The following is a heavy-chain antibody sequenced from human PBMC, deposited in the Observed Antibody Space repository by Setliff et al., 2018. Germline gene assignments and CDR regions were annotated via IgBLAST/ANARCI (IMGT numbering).Heavy chain of an antibody. Sequence: SGPTLVNPTETVTLTCTVSGFSLTNARMGVSWIRQPPGKALEWLAHIFSDYKKSYSTSLHSRLTIFKDTSKSQVVLTMTNMDPVDTATYYCAHKYGDYVRYFQHWGQGTLVTVSS. CDR2: IFSDYKK. J-gene: IGHJ1*01. CDR1: GFSLTNARMG. V-gene: IGHV2-26*01. D-gene: IGHD4-17*01. CDR3: AHKYGDYVRYFQH.